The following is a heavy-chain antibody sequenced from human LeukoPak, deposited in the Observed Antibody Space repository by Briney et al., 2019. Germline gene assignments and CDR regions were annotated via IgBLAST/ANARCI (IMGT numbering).Heavy chain of an antibody. D-gene: IGHD4-23*01. CDR1: GASITSDIFY. CDR3: KVGGNTNS. V-gene: IGHV4-30-4*03. J-gene: IGHJ4*02. Sequence: PSETLSLTCTVSGASITSDIFYWNWIRQSPGKGLEWIGAIHSSRGTSYNPSLESRLTISVDPSENKFFLKMTSVTDADTATYCGKVGGNTNSWGQGTLVTVSS. CDR2: IHSSRGT.